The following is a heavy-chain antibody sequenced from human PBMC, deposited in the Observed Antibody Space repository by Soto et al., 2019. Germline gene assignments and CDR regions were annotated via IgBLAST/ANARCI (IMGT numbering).Heavy chain of an antibody. D-gene: IGHD3-22*01. V-gene: IGHV3-23*01. CDR1: GFTFSRFA. CDR2: VSGSGGST. J-gene: IGHJ4*02. CDR3: AKDYYYDSSGPHSYFDY. Sequence: GGSLRLSCAASGFTFSRFAMSWVRQAPGKGLEWVSAVSGSGGSTYYADPVKGRFTISRDNSKNTLYLQMNSLRTEDAAIYYCAKDYYYDSSGPHSYFDYWGQGTLVTVSS.